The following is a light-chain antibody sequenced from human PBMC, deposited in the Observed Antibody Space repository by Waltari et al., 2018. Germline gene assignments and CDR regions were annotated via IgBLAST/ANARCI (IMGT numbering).Light chain of an antibody. J-gene: IGLJ1*01. CDR1: SSDVGNYHL. Sequence: QSGLTQPASVSGSPGQSITISCTGTSSDVGNYHLVSWYQQYPSKAPKLMVYEVTRRSSGVSDRFSGSKSGNTASLTIYGLQSEDEADYYCCSYAGLGIYVFGTGTKVTVL. CDR2: EVT. V-gene: IGLV2-23*02. CDR3: CSYAGLGIYV.